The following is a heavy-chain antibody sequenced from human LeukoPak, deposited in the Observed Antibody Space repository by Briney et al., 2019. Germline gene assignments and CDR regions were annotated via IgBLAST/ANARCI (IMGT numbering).Heavy chain of an antibody. Sequence: GGSLRLSCAASGFTFSSYGMHWVRQAPGKGLEWVAFISYDGSNKYYADSVKGRFTISRDNSKNTLYLQMNSLRAEDTAVYYCAKDVSIFGPYWYFDLWGRGTLVTVSS. D-gene: IGHD3/OR15-3a*01. V-gene: IGHV3-30*02. CDR2: ISYDGSNK. J-gene: IGHJ2*01. CDR1: GFTFSSYG. CDR3: AKDVSIFGPYWYFDL.